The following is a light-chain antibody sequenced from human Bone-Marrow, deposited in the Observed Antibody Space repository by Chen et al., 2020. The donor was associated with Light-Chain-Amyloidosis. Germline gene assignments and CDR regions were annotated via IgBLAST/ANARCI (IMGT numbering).Light chain of an antibody. V-gene: IGLV2-14*01. CDR1: ISDVGGDNH. CDR2: EVT. CDR3: SSYTITNTLV. J-gene: IGLJ1*01. Sequence: QSARPQPASVSGPPGQSITTSCTGAISDVGGDNHVSWYQQHPDKAPKLMIYEVTNRPSWVPDRFSGSKSDNTASLTISGLQTEDEADYFCSSYTITNTLVFGSGTRVTVL.